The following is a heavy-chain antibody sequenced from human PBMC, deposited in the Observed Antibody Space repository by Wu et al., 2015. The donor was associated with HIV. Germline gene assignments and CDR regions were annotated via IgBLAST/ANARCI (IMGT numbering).Heavy chain of an antibody. CDR1: GGTFSSYT. V-gene: IGHV1-69*05. CDR2: INPLFGTT. J-gene: IGHJ6*02. Sequence: QVQLAQSGAEVKKPGSSVRVSCKASGGTFSSYTFNWVRQAPGQGLEWMGGINPLFGTTKHTQKFQDRVTFTTDESKTTAYMELRSLRSDDTAVYYCARNTDSVATSLYSLGVWGQGTTVTVSS. CDR3: ARNTDSVATSLYSLGV. D-gene: IGHD5-12*01.